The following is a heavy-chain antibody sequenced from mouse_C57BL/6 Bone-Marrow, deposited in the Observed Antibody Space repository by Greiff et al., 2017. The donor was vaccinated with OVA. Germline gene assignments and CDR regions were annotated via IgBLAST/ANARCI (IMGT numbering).Heavy chain of an antibody. J-gene: IGHJ1*03. Sequence: QVHVKQSGAELVKPGASVKISCKASGYAFSSYWMNWVKQRPGKGLEWIGQIYPGDGDTNYNGKFKGKATLTADKSSSTAYMQLSSLTSEYSAVYFCAHITTVVASRYFDVWGTGTTVTVSS. V-gene: IGHV1-80*01. CDR2: IYPGDGDT. CDR1: GYAFSSYW. D-gene: IGHD1-1*01. CDR3: AHITTVVASRYFDV.